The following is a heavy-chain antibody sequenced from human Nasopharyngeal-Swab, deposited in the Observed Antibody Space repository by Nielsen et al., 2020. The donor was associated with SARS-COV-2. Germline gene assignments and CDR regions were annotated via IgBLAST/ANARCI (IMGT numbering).Heavy chain of an antibody. Sequence: SETLSLTCAISGDSVSSHSAGWNWIRQSPSRGLEWLARTMYRSKWYNDYAESVKSRIAVNPDTSKNQFSLQLNSVTPEDTAVYYCARGRDFSFDSWGQGTLVTASS. D-gene: IGHD3-3*01. CDR2: TMYRSKWYN. CDR3: ARGRDFSFDS. CDR1: GDSVSSHSAG. V-gene: IGHV6-1*01. J-gene: IGHJ4*02.